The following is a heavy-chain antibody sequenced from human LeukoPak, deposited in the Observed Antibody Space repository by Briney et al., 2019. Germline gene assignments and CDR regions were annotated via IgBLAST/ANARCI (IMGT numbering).Heavy chain of an antibody. D-gene: IGHD6-13*01. CDR3: ARDSSSNWIFDY. CDR1: GFTFSSYS. CDR2: ISSSSSTI. Sequence: GASLRLSCAASGFTFSSYSMSWVRQAPGKGLEWVAFISSSSSTIYYADSVKGRFTISRDNAKNSLYLQMNSLRDEDTAVYYCARDSSSNWIFDYWGQGTLVTVSS. J-gene: IGHJ4*02. V-gene: IGHV3-48*02.